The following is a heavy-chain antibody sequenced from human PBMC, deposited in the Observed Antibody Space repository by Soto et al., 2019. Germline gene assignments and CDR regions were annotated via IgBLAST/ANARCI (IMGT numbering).Heavy chain of an antibody. D-gene: IGHD6-13*01. CDR2: IWYDGSNK. CDR3: ARDMAAAGTSAYYYYYGMDV. Sequence: TGGSLRLSCAASGFTFSSYGMHWVRQAPGKGLEWVAVIWYDGSNKYYADSVKGRFTISRDNSKNTLYLQMNSLRAEDTAVYYCARDMAAAGTSAYYYYYGMDVWGQGTTVTVS. V-gene: IGHV3-33*01. CDR1: GFTFSSYG. J-gene: IGHJ6*02.